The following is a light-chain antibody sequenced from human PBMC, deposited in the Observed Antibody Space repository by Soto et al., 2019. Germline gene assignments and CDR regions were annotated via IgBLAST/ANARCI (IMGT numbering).Light chain of an antibody. CDR2: EVY. Sequence: QSVLTQPPSASGSPGQSVTISCTGTSSDVGTYHYVSWYQQHPVKAPKLMIYEVYKRPSGVPDRFSGSKSGNTASLTVSGLQAEDEADLLRSLYVGSDKFVFGTGTKVTV. J-gene: IGLJ1*01. CDR3: SLYVGSDKFV. V-gene: IGLV2-8*01. CDR1: SSDVGTYHY.